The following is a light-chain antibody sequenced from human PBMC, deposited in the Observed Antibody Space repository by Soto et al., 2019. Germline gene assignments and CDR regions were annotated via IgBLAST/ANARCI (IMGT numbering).Light chain of an antibody. V-gene: IGKV3-15*01. Sequence: EIVMTQSPATLSVSPGERATLSCRASQSVNSNLAWYQQKPGQAPRLLIYGASTRATGVPARFSGSGSVTEFTLTMSSLQSEDVAVYCCQQYHSWPLTFGPGTKVDIK. J-gene: IGKJ3*01. CDR1: QSVNSN. CDR3: QQYHSWPLT. CDR2: GAS.